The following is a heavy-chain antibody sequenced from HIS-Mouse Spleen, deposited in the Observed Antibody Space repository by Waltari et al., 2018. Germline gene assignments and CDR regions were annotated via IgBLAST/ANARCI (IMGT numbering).Heavy chain of an antibody. CDR1: RFAPRTSGVG. J-gene: IGHJ4*02. CDR3: AHSAYNWNYFDY. Sequence: QITLKESGPTLVKPTQTPTLTCPFPRFAPRTSGVGVGWIRPPPGKALEWLSLIYCDDDKRYSPSLKRRLTITKDTSKNQVVLTMTNMDPVDTATYYCAHSAYNWNYFDYWGQGTLVTVSS. V-gene: IGHV2-5*02. CDR2: IYCDDDK. D-gene: IGHD1-20*01.